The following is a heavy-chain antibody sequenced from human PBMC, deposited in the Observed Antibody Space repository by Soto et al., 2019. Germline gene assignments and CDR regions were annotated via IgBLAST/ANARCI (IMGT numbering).Heavy chain of an antibody. Sequence: ASVNVSCKSSGYTFTSYGSSWVRQAPGQGLEWMGWISAYNGNTNYAQKLQGRVTMTTDTSTSTAYMELRSLRSDDTAVYYCARDVVVRGIFWFDPWGQGTLVTVSS. CDR2: ISAYNGNT. CDR3: ARDVVVRGIFWFDP. CDR1: GYTFTSYG. V-gene: IGHV1-18*01. D-gene: IGHD3-10*01. J-gene: IGHJ5*02.